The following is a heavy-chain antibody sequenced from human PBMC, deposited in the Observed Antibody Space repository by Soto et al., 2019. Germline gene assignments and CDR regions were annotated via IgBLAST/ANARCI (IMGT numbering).Heavy chain of an antibody. CDR1: SGYLSGYY. CDR2: VHYSGNP. Sequence: SETLSLTCTVSSGYLSGYYWGWIRQYPGEGLEWIGYVHYSGNPNYSPSFKSRVTMSVDMSTNQFSLKLNSVTAADTAVYYCARGYLGDDWYYYFDHWGQGTLVTVSS. J-gene: IGHJ4*02. V-gene: IGHV4-59*01. D-gene: IGHD3-9*01. CDR3: ARGYLGDDWYYYFDH.